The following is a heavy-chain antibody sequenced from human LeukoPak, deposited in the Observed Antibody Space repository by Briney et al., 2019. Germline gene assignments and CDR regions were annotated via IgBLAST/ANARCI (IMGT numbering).Heavy chain of an antibody. J-gene: IGHJ3*02. CDR3: ARVLRDGHNDPFDN. CDR2: VFYTGDT. D-gene: IGHD5-24*01. V-gene: IGHV4-39*01. CDR1: GGSIGSSSYS. Sequence: PSETLSLTCTVSGGSIGSSSYSWGWIRQPPEKGLEWIGSVFYTGDTYYSPSLKSRVTLSVDTSKNHFSLRLSSVTAADAAVYYCARVLRDGHNDPFDNWGQGTLVTVSS.